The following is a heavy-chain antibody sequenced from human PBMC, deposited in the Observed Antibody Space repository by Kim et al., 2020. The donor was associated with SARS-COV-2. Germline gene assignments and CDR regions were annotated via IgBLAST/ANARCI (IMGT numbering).Heavy chain of an antibody. D-gene: IGHD2-15*01. CDR3: ARRVGGCSGGSCYWVDH. J-gene: IGHJ5*02. V-gene: IGHV1-8*01. Sequence: QKFQGRVTMTRNTSISTAYMELSSLRSEDTAVYYCARRVGGCSGGSCYWVDHWGQGTLVTVSS.